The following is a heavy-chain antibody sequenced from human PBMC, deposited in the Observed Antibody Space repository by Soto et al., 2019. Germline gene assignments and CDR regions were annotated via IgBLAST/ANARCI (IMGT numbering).Heavy chain of an antibody. CDR2: INGGGGST. CDR3: ANVPEYNFWSGYRYYFDY. J-gene: IGHJ4*02. V-gene: IGHV3-23*01. D-gene: IGHD3-3*01. Sequence: PGGSLSLSCAASAFTFSNHVMNWVRQAPGKGLVWVSAINGGGGSTFYADSVKGRFTISRDNSKNTLYLQMHSLRADDTAVYYCANVPEYNFWSGYRYYFDYWGQGTLVTVAS. CDR1: AFTFSNHV.